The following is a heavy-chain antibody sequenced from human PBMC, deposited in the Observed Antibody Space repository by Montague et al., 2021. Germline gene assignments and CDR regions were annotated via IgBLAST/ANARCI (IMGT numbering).Heavy chain of an antibody. CDR3: ARVLSSWYVGWFDP. CDR1: GASITSNIYY. D-gene: IGHD6-13*01. V-gene: IGHV4-39*07. CDR2: IYYSGNS. Sequence: SETLSLTCTVSGASITSNIYYWGWIRQSPGKGLEWIGSIYYSGNSFYQPSLKSRITMAVDTSKNQFSLKLSSVTAADTAIYYCARVLSSWYVGWFDPWGQGTLVTVSS. J-gene: IGHJ5*02.